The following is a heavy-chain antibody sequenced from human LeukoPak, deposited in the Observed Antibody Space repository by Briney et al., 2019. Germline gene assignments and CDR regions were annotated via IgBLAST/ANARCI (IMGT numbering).Heavy chain of an antibody. D-gene: IGHD1-26*01. Sequence: SETLSLTCTVSGGSISSSSYYWGWIRQPPGKGLEWIGSIYYSGSTYYNPSLRSRVTISVDTSKNQFSLKLSSVTAADTAVYYCARRRVRATAIKYYYYGMDVWGQGTTVTVSS. CDR2: IYYSGST. J-gene: IGHJ6*02. CDR1: GGSISSSSYY. CDR3: ARRRVRATAIKYYYYGMDV. V-gene: IGHV4-39*01.